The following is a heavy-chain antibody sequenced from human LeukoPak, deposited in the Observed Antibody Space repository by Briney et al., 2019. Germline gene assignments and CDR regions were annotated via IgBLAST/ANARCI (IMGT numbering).Heavy chain of an antibody. D-gene: IGHD3-10*01. Sequence: GGSLRLSCAASGFTFSSYAMSWVRQAPGKGLEWVSYISSSGSTIYYADSVKGRFTISRDNAKNSLYLQMNSLRAEDTAVYYCAKDPRELLRFGELSDYWGQGTLVTVSS. CDR1: GFTFSSYA. V-gene: IGHV3-48*04. CDR2: ISSSGSTI. CDR3: AKDPRELLRFGELSDY. J-gene: IGHJ4*02.